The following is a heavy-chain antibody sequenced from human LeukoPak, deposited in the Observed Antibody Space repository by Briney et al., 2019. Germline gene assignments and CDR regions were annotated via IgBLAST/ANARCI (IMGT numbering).Heavy chain of an antibody. J-gene: IGHJ2*01. Sequence: TSETLSLTCTVSGGSISSGGYYWSWIRQPPGKGLEWIGYIYHSGSTYYNPSLKSRVTISVDRSKNQFSLKLSSVTAADTAVYYCARVSRGYSSGYDYWYFDLWGRGTLVTVSS. D-gene: IGHD6-19*01. V-gene: IGHV4-30-2*01. CDR2: IYHSGST. CDR3: ARVSRGYSSGYDYWYFDL. CDR1: GGSISSGGYY.